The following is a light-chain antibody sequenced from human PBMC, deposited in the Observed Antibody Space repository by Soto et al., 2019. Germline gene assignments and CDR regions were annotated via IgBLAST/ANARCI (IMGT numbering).Light chain of an antibody. J-gene: IGKJ4*01. CDR2: AAS. CDR3: QQSNNWPPLT. CDR1: QSVSSN. Sequence: EIVMTQSPATLSVSPGERATLSCRASQSVSSNLAWYQQKPGQAPRLLIYAASTRATGIPARFSGSGSGTDFTITVSSLQSEDFAVYYCQQSNNWPPLTFGGGTKVEIK. V-gene: IGKV3-15*01.